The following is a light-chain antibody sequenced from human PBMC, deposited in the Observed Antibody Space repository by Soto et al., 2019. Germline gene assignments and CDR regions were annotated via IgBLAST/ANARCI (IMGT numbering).Light chain of an antibody. V-gene: IGKV3-11*01. Sequence: EIVLTQSPDTLSLSPGDTATLSCRASQSSANYVAWYHQRPGQAPRLVIYGASNRATDIPARFTGSGSGTVFTLTISSLEAEDSGVYYCQQRNDWPRNSFGQGTRLEIK. CDR3: QQRNDWPRNS. J-gene: IGKJ5*01. CDR2: GAS. CDR1: QSSANY.